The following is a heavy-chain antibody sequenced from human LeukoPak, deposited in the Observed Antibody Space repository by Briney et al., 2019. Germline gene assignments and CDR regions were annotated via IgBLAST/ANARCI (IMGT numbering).Heavy chain of an antibody. J-gene: IGHJ6*03. CDR3: ARGWDSSGWYDYYYMDV. V-gene: IGHV3-21*01. CDR1: GFTFISYS. D-gene: IGHD6-19*01. CDR2: IRSSSSYI. Sequence: PGGSLRLSCAASGFTFISYSMNWVRQAPGKGLEWVSSIRSSSSYIYYADSVKGRFTISIDNAKNSLYLQMNSLRAEDTAVYYCARGWDSSGWYDYYYMDVWGKGTTFTVSS.